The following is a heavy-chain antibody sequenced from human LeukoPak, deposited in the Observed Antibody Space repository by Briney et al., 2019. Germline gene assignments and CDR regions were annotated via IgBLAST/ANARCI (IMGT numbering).Heavy chain of an antibody. V-gene: IGHV4-38-2*01. Sequence: KTSETLSLTCAVSGYSISSGYYWGWIRQPPGKGLEWIGSIYHSGSTYYNPSLKSRFTISVDTSKNQFSLKLSSVTAADTAVYYCARVMVEYDYVWGSYRLGDYYYYYGMDVWGKGTTVTVSS. D-gene: IGHD3-16*02. CDR2: IYHSGST. CDR3: ARVMVEYDYVWGSYRLGDYYYYYGMDV. J-gene: IGHJ6*04. CDR1: GYSISSGYY.